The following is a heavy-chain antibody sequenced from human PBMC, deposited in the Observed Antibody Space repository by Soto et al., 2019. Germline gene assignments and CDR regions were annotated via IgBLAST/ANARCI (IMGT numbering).Heavy chain of an antibody. CDR2: INWNGGST. J-gene: IGHJ4*02. V-gene: IGHV3-20*04. CDR1: GFTFDDYG. Sequence: GGSLRLSCAASGFTFDDYGMSWVRQAPGKGLEWVSGINWNGGSTGYADSVKGRFTISRDNAKNSLYLQMNSLRAEDTALYYCARDREGYYDILTGYYDYWGQGTLVTVSS. CDR3: ARDREGYYDILTGYYDY. D-gene: IGHD3-9*01.